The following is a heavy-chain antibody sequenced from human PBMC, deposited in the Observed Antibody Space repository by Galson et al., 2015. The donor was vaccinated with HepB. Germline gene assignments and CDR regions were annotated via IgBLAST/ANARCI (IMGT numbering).Heavy chain of an antibody. CDR2: IIPIFGTA. D-gene: IGHD4-23*01. CDR3: ARGGTTVVTRLLY. J-gene: IGHJ4*02. V-gene: IGHV1-69*13. Sequence: SVKVSCKASGGTFSSYAISWVRQAPGQGLEWMGGIIPIFGTANYAQKFQGRVTITADESTSTAYMELSSLRSEDTAVYYCARGGTTVVTRLLYWGQGTLVTVSS. CDR1: GGTFSSYA.